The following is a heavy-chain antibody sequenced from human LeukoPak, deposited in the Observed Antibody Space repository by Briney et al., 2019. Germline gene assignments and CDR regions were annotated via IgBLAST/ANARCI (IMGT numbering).Heavy chain of an antibody. V-gene: IGHV4-4*07. CDR3: ARGSNHYYYYYMDV. CDR2: IYTSGST. CDR1: GGSISSYY. D-gene: IGHD1-14*01. Sequence: PSETLSLTCTVSGGSISSYYWSWIRQPAGKGLEWIGRIYTSGSTNYNPSLKSRVTISVDTSKNQFSLKLSSVTAADTAVYYCARGSNHYYYYYMDVWGKGTTVTISS. J-gene: IGHJ6*03.